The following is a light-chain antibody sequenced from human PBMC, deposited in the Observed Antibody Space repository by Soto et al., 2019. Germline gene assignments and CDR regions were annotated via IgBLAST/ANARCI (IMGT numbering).Light chain of an antibody. CDR2: SAS. CDR1: QSINNY. V-gene: IGKV1-39*01. Sequence: DIQMTQSPASLSVSVGDRVTITCRASQSINNYLNWYLQRPGQAPKLLIRSASTLQRGVPSRFSGSGSRTDFTLTIADLQPDDFGTYYCQQSLTMPITFGHGTRLDIK. J-gene: IGKJ5*01. CDR3: QQSLTMPIT.